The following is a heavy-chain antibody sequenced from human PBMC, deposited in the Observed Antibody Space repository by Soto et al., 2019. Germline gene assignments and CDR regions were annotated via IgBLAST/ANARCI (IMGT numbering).Heavy chain of an antibody. D-gene: IGHD3-16*01. CDR2: IKYDATST. J-gene: IGHJ4*02. CDR1: GFTFNNYW. V-gene: IGHV3-74*01. CDR3: ARGALGSYYFDY. Sequence: EVPLVESGGGLFQPGGSLRLSCAASGFTFNNYWIHWVRQAPGKGLVWVSRIKYDATSTNYADSVKGRFSISRDNAKNTVYLQMSSLRGDDTAVYYCARGALGSYYFDYWGQGTLVTVSS.